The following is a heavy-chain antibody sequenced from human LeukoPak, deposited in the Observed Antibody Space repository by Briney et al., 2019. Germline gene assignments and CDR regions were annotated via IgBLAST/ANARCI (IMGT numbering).Heavy chain of an antibody. CDR2: IMAIFGTA. J-gene: IGHJ4*02. D-gene: IGHD1-1*01. CDR1: GGIYSPYV. Sequence: VNVSYKASGGIYSPYVKSILRQARGRRLEWMGGIMAIFGTASYAQKFQGRVTITEDKSTSTAYMELSSLRSEDTAVYYCARDQLERFDYWGQGTLVTVSS. CDR3: ARDQLERFDY. V-gene: IGHV1-69*13.